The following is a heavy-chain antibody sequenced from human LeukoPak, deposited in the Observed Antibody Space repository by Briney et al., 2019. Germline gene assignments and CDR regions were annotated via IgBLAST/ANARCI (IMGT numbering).Heavy chain of an antibody. J-gene: IGHJ3*02. CDR2: ISAYNGNT. CDR1: GYTFTSYG. V-gene: IGHV1-18*01. CDR3: ARGPVLGYCSSTSCPGAFDI. D-gene: IGHD2-2*01. Sequence: ASVKVSFKASGYTFTSYGISWVRQAPGQGLEWMGWISAYNGNTNYAQKLQGRVTMTTDTSTSTAYMELRSLRSDDTAVYYCARGPVLGYCSSTSCPGAFDIWGQGTMVTVSS.